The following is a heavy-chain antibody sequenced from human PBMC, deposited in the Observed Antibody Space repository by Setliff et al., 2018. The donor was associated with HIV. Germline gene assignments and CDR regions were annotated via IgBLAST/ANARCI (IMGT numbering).Heavy chain of an antibody. D-gene: IGHD1-20*01. CDR1: GESFSGYF. J-gene: IGHJ4*02. V-gene: IGHV4-34*01. Sequence: SETLSLTCAVYGESFSGYFWSWIRQPPGKGLEWIGEINHSGSTNYNPSLKSRVSISVATSKNQFSLKLSSVTAADTAVYYCATGITMAPDYWGQGSLVTSPQ. CDR2: INHSGST. CDR3: ATGITMAPDY.